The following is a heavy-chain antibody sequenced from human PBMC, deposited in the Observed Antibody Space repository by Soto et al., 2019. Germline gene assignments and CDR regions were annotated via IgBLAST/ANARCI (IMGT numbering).Heavy chain of an antibody. J-gene: IGHJ4*02. V-gene: IGHV3-30-3*01. Sequence: QVQLVESGGGVVQPGRSLRLSCAASGFTFSSYAMHWVRQAPGKGLEWVAVISYDGSNKYYADSVKGRFTISRDNSKNTLYLQMNSLRAEDTAVYYCVYAALGYSSGWYYFDYWGQGTLVTVSS. CDR1: GFTFSSYA. D-gene: IGHD6-19*01. CDR2: ISYDGSNK. CDR3: VYAALGYSSGWYYFDY.